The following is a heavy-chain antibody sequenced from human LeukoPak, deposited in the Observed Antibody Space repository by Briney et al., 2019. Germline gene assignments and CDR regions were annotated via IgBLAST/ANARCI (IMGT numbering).Heavy chain of an antibody. J-gene: IGHJ5*02. Sequence: SETLSLTCAVYGGSFSGYYWSWIRQPPGKGLEWIGEINHSGSTNYNPSLKSRVTISVDTSKNQFSLKLSSVTAADTAVYYCARVLFYCSGGSCYRAPWFDPWGQGTLVTVSS. CDR2: INHSGST. CDR1: GGSFSGYY. CDR3: ARVLFYCSGGSCYRAPWFDP. V-gene: IGHV4-34*01. D-gene: IGHD2-15*01.